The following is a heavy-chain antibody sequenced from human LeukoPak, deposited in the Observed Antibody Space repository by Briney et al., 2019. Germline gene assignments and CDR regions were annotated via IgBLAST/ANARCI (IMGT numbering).Heavy chain of an antibody. Sequence: PSETLSLTCTVSGGSISSYYWSWVRQPPGKGLEWIGYIYYSGSTNYNPSLKSRVTISVDTSKNQFSLKLSSVTAADTAVYYCARGGGEQWLYYCYGMDVWGQGTTVTVSS. V-gene: IGHV4-59*01. D-gene: IGHD6-19*01. CDR1: GGSISSYY. J-gene: IGHJ6*02. CDR3: ARGGGEQWLYYCYGMDV. CDR2: IYYSGST.